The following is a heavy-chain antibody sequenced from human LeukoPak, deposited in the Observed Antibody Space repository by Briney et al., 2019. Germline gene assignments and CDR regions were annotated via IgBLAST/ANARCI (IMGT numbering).Heavy chain of an antibody. CDR1: GYTLTELS. D-gene: IGHD1-26*01. V-gene: IGHV1-24*01. CDR2: FDPEDGET. Sequence: ASVKVSCKVSGYTLTELSMHWVRQAPGKGLEWMGGFDPEDGETIYAQKFQGRVTMTEDTSTDTAYMELSSLRSEDTAVYYCATVPYSGSYSLGQEQYFDYWGQGTLVTVSS. J-gene: IGHJ4*02. CDR3: ATVPYSGSYSLGQEQYFDY.